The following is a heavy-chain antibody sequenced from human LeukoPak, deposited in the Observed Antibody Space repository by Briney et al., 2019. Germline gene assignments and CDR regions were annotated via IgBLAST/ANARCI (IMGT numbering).Heavy chain of an antibody. CDR1: GYTFSSYS. Sequence: GGSLRLSCAASGYTFSSYSMKWVRQAPGKGLKWVSSISSTSSYIHLADSVKGRFTISRDNAKNSLYLQMNSLRAEDTALYYCAKDIDRIAAAGTFIDYWGQGTLVTVSS. D-gene: IGHD6-13*01. V-gene: IGHV3-21*04. J-gene: IGHJ4*02. CDR3: AKDIDRIAAAGTFIDY. CDR2: ISSTSSYI.